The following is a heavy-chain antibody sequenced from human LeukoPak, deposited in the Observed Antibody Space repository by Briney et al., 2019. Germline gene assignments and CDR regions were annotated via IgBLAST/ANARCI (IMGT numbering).Heavy chain of an antibody. CDR1: GFSFSSFA. Sequence: GGSLRLSCAASGFSFSSFAMSWVRQAPGKGLEWVSDISGSGGSTNYADSVKGRFTISRDNSKNTLYLQMNSLRAEDTAVYYCANQWPRDDYYYYGMDVWGQGTTVTVSS. CDR3: ANQWPRDDYYYYGMDV. CDR2: ISGSGGST. J-gene: IGHJ6*02. V-gene: IGHV3-23*01. D-gene: IGHD5-24*01.